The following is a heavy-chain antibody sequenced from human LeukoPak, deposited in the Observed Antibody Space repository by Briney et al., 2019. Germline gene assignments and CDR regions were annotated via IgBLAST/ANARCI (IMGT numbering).Heavy chain of an antibody. D-gene: IGHD6-19*01. CDR1: AYTFTCNY. CDR3: ARDSCIAVGLDSVDY. J-gene: IGHJ4*02. Sequence: ASVMISCTASAYTFTCNYMHWGRHAPGQGLEWMGWINPNSGGTKYAQKFQRRVTMTTSTSISTAYKELSRLRSDETAVYYWARDSCIAVGLDSVDYWGQGTLVTVSS. V-gene: IGHV1-2*02. CDR2: INPNSGGT.